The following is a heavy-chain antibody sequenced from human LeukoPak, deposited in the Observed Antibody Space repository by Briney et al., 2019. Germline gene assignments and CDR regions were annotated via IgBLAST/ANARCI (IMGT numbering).Heavy chain of an antibody. D-gene: IGHD6-6*01. CDR3: ARCLRTASFGIAARPCYFDY. CDR2: IYYSGST. Sequence: SETLSLTCTVSGGSISSYYWSWIRQPPGKGLEGIGYIYYSGSTNYNPSLKSRVTISVDTSKNQFSLKLSSVTAADTAVYYCARCLRTASFGIAARPCYFDYWGQGTLVTVSS. J-gene: IGHJ4*02. CDR1: GGSISSYY. V-gene: IGHV4-59*01.